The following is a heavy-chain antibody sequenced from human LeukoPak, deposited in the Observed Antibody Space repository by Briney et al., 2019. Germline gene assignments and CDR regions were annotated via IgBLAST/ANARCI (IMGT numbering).Heavy chain of an antibody. CDR3: ARGVYIAAAQYGY. J-gene: IGHJ4*02. D-gene: IGHD6-13*01. CDR1: GGSISSYY. CDR2: IYYSGTT. V-gene: IGHV4-59*01. Sequence: SETLSLTCTVSGGSISSYYWRWIRQPRGKGLEWIGYIYYSGTTNYNPSLKSRVTISVDTSKNQFSLKLSSVTAADTAVYYCARGVYIAAAQYGYWGQGTLVTVSS.